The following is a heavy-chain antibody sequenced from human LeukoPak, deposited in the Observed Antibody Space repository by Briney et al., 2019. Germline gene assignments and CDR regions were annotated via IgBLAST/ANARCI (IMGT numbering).Heavy chain of an antibody. J-gene: IGHJ3*02. V-gene: IGHV1-46*01. D-gene: IGHD1-26*01. CDR3: ARPIVGATTDDAFDI. Sequence: ASVTVSCKASGYSVTSYYMRWVRQAPGQGLEWMGIINPSGGSKSYAQRFQGRVTMPRDTSTSTVYMELSSLRSEDTAVYYCARPIVGATTDDAFDIWVQGTMVTVSS. CDR2: INPSGGSK. CDR1: GYSVTSYY.